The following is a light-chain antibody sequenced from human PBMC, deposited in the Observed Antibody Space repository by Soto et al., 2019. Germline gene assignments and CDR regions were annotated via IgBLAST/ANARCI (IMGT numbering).Light chain of an antibody. CDR1: QSVNRY. Sequence: EVLLTQSPATLSLSPGERATLSCRASQSVNRYLAWYQQKPGQAPRLLIYGASTRATGFPARFSGSGSGTEFTLTISSLQSEDFAVYYCQQYNGWPITFGQGTRLEIK. J-gene: IGKJ5*01. V-gene: IGKV3-15*01. CDR3: QQYNGWPIT. CDR2: GAS.